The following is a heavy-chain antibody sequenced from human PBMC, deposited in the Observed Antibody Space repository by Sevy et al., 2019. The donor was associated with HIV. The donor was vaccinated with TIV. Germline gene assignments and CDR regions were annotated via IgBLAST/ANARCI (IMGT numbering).Heavy chain of an antibody. V-gene: IGHV3-30-3*01. CDR2: ISYDGSNK. D-gene: IGHD1-1*01. CDR3: AREGMEPERLVRYFDY. CDR1: GFTFSSYA. Sequence: GGSLRLSCAASGFTFSSYAMHWVRQAPGKGLEWVAVISYDGSNKYYADSVKGRFTISRDNSKNTLYLQMNSLRAEDTAVYYCAREGMEPERLVRYFDYWGQGTLVTVSS. J-gene: IGHJ4*02.